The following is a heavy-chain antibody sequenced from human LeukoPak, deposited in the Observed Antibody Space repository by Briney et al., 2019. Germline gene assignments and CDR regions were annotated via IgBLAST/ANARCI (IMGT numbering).Heavy chain of an antibody. CDR1: GYTFTSCD. D-gene: IGHD4-17*01. V-gene: IGHV1-8*01. CDR3: ARRSGAAYGDYVLLDY. J-gene: IGHJ4*02. Sequence: GASVKVSCKASGYTFTSCDINWVRQATGQGLEWMGWMNPNSGDTGYAQKFQGRVTMTRNTSISTAYMELSSLRSEDTAVYYCARRSGAAYGDYVLLDYWGQGTLGTVSS. CDR2: MNPNSGDT.